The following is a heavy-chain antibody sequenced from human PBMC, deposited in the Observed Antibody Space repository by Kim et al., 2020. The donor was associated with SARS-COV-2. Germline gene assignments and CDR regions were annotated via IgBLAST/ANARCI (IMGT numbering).Heavy chain of an antibody. CDR3: ARVKLVGDAFDI. J-gene: IGHJ3*02. CDR1: GGTFSSYA. Sequence: SVKVSCKASGGTFSSYAISWVRQAPGQGLEWMGGIIPIFGTANYAQKFQGRVTITADESTSTAYMELSSLRSEDTAVYYCARVKLVGDAFDIWGQGTMVTVSS. CDR2: IIPIFGTA. D-gene: IGHD1-26*01. V-gene: IGHV1-69*13.